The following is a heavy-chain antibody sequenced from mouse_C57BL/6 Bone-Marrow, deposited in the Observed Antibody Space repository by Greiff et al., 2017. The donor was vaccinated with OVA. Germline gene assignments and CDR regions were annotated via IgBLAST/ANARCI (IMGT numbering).Heavy chain of an antibody. Sequence: QESGPGLVKPSQSLSLTCSVTGYSITSGYYWNWIRQFPGNKLEWMGYISYDGSNNYNPSLKNRISITRDTSKNQFFLKLNSVTTEDTATYYCAREKGLGRDYAMDYWGQGTSVTVSS. CDR1: GYSITSGYY. J-gene: IGHJ4*01. CDR3: AREKGLGRDYAMDY. D-gene: IGHD4-1*01. CDR2: ISYDGSN. V-gene: IGHV3-6*01.